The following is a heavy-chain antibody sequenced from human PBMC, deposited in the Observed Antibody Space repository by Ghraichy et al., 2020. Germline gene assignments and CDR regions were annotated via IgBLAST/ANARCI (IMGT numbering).Heavy chain of an antibody. Sequence: SETLSLTCAVSGYSISSGYYWGWIRQPPGKGLEWIGSIYHSGSTYYNPSLKSRVTISVDTSKNQFSLKLSSVTAADTAVYYCARVSRGGTGDYPHLCGFDYWGQGTLVTVSS. D-gene: IGHD4-17*01. V-gene: IGHV4-38-2*01. CDR1: GYSISSGYY. CDR2: IYHSGST. CDR3: ARVSRGGTGDYPHLCGFDY. J-gene: IGHJ4*02.